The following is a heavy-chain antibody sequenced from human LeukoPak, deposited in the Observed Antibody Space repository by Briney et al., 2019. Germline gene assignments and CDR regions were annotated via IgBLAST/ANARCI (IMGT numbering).Heavy chain of an antibody. D-gene: IGHD2-21*01. V-gene: IGHV3-23*01. CDR3: GRGRGDYDY. Sequence: GGSLTLSCAASVFTFNAYAMSCVRQAPGKGLECVSTINGGGSSIYNADASKGRFTISRDNSKNKLYLQKHSSGVEDTAVEYCGRGRGDYDYGGQGTLVTVSS. J-gene: IGHJ4*02. CDR1: VFTFNAYA. CDR2: INGGGSSI.